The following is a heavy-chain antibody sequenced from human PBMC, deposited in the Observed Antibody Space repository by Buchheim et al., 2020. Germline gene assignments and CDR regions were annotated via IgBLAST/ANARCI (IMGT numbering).Heavy chain of an antibody. J-gene: IGHJ6*02. Sequence: QVQLQQWGAGLLKPSETLSLTCAVYGGSFSGYYWSWIRQPPGKGLEWIGEINHSGSTNYNPSLKSRVTISVDTSKNQFSLQLSSVTAADTAVYYCARLVTYYDFWSGYYTPPSWYYGMDVWGQGTT. V-gene: IGHV4-34*01. CDR3: ARLVTYYDFWSGYYTPPSWYYGMDV. D-gene: IGHD3-3*01. CDR2: INHSGST. CDR1: GGSFSGYY.